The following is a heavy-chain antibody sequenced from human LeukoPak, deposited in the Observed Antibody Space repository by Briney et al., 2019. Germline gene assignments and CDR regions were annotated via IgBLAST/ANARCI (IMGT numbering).Heavy chain of an antibody. CDR3: ARDWESSIVAWYFDL. D-gene: IGHD6-6*01. J-gene: IGHJ2*01. Sequence: GGSLRLSCAASGFTFSSYSMDSVRQAPGEGLEWVSSISSSVYIYYANPVTGGFTISRDNAKNSLYLQMNSLRAEDTAVYYSARDWESSIVAWYFDLWGRGTLVTVSS. V-gene: IGHV3-21*01. CDR2: ISSSVYI. CDR1: GFTFSSYS.